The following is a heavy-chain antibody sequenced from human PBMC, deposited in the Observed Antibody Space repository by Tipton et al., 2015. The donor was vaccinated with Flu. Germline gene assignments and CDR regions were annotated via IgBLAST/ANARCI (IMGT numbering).Heavy chain of an antibody. Sequence: QSGAEVKKPGSSVRVSCKASGGTFDTYSITWVRQAPGQGLEWMGGVNPFFGPPQYAQKFQDRVTITADDSTSTAYMELSGLRSDDTAVYYCAGPGIYRSHWGQGTLVTVSS. V-gene: IGHV1-69*01. D-gene: IGHD1-14*01. CDR2: VNPFFGPP. J-gene: IGHJ4*02. CDR3: AGPGIYRSH. CDR1: GGTFDTYS.